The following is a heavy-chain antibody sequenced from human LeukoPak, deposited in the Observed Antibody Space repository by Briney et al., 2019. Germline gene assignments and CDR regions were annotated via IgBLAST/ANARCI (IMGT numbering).Heavy chain of an antibody. CDR2: ISGSGGST. CDR1: GFTFSSYA. V-gene: IGHV3-23*01. D-gene: IGHD1-26*01. CDR3: ANRIVGASDYFDY. Sequence: GGSLRLSRAASGFTFSSYAMSWVRQAPGKGLEWVSAISGSGGSTYYADSVKGRFTISRDNSKNTLYLQMNSLRAEDTAVYYCANRIVGASDYFDYCGQGTLVTVSS. J-gene: IGHJ4*02.